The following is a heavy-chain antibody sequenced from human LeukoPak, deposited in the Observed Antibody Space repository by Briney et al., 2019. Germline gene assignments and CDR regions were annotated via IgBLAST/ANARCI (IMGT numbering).Heavy chain of an antibody. CDR1: GYTFSDFS. J-gene: IGHJ4*02. CDR2: ISVRSNYR. D-gene: IGHD3-22*01. Sequence: KSGGSLRLFCAASGYTFSDFSVNWVRQAPGKGLEWVSSISVRSNYRYYADSVRGRFTISRDDARDSLFLQMNSLRAEDTAVYFCVRLRRNSDRSGYYYYYDYWGQGTLVTVSS. V-gene: IGHV3-21*01. CDR3: VRLRRNSDRSGYYYYYDY.